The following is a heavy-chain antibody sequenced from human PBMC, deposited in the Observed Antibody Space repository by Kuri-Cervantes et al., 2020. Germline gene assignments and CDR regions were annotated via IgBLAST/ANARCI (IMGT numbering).Heavy chain of an antibody. V-gene: IGHV3-21*04. CDR2: ISSSSSYI. J-gene: IGHJ4*02. Sequence: GESLKISCAASGFTFSNAWMSWVRQAPGKGLEWVSFISSSSSYIYYADSVKGRFTISRDSAKNSLYLQMNSLRAEDTAVYYCARDWFGYDSSGYTGWGQGTLVTVSS. CDR3: ARDWFGYDSSGYTG. D-gene: IGHD3-22*01. CDR1: GFTFSNAW.